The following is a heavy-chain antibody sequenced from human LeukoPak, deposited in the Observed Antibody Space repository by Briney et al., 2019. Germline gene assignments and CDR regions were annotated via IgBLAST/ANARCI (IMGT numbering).Heavy chain of an antibody. D-gene: IGHD1-20*01. Sequence: GESLKISCKGSGYSFTSYWIGWVRQMPGKGLEWMEIIYPGDSDTRYSPSFQGHVTISIDKSIATPSLQWTTLKASAPAIYYFAASSYNWNPFEPRGQGTLVTVS. CDR3: AASSYNWNPFEP. CDR2: IYPGDSDT. CDR1: GYSFTSYW. V-gene: IGHV5-51*01. J-gene: IGHJ5*02.